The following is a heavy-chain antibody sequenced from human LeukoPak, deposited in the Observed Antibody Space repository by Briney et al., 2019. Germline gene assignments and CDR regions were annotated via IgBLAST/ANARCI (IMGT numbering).Heavy chain of an antibody. CDR1: VYTSTTYD. V-gene: IGHV1-8*01. CDR2: MNPNSGNT. J-gene: IGHJ5*02. Sequence: ASVKVSCKASVYTSTTYDINWVRQATRDRLECVGGMNPNSGNTGYTQKFQGRVTMTRNTSINTAYMELSSLRSEDTAVYYCARGRGSGHKENWFDPWGQGTLVTVSS. D-gene: IGHD6-19*01. CDR3: ARGRGSGHKENWFDP.